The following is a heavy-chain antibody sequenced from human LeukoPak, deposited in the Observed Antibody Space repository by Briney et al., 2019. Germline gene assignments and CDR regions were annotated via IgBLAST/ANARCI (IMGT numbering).Heavy chain of an antibody. CDR2: ISYDGSNK. D-gene: IGHD1-1*01. Sequence: GGSLRLSCAASGFTFSSYAMHWVRQAPGKGLEWVAVISYDGSNKYYADSVKGRFTISRDNSKNTLYLQMNSLRAEDTAVYYCARETGTTDYFDYWGQGTLVTVSS. CDR1: GFTFSSYA. CDR3: ARETGTTDYFDY. V-gene: IGHV3-30-3*01. J-gene: IGHJ4*02.